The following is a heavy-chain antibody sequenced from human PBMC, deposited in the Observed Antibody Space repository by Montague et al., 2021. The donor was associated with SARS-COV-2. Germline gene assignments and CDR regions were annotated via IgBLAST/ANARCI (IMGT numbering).Heavy chain of an antibody. CDR2: VTFDGRSQ. Sequence: SLRLSCAASGFIFNNYAMHWVRQAPGKGPQWLAAVTFDGRSQYYSSAVEGRFTISRHNSRNMLFLEMSSLRGEDTAVYYCARDGRDCGATNYQTYYYHYMDGWGEGSTVTVSS. D-gene: IGHD2-21*01. CDR3: ARDGRDCGATNYQTYYYHYMDG. J-gene: IGHJ6*03. CDR1: GFIFNNYA. V-gene: IGHV3-30*04.